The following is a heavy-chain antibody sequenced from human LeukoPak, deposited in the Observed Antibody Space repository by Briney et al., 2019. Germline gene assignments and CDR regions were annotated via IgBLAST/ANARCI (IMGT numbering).Heavy chain of an antibody. D-gene: IGHD1-1*01. Sequence: SVKVSCKASGYTFISYGITWVRQAPGQGLEWMGRIIPIFGTANYAQKFQGRVTITTDEPTSTAYMELSSLRSEDTAVYYCARESETGLPVDYWGQGTLVTVSS. J-gene: IGHJ4*02. CDR3: ARESETGLPVDY. CDR2: IIPIFGTA. CDR1: GYTFISYG. V-gene: IGHV1-69*05.